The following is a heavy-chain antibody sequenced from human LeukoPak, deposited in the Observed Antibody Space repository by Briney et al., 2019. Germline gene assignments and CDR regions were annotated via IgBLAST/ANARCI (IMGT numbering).Heavy chain of an antibody. V-gene: IGHV4-4*07. Sequence: PSETLSLTCTVSGGSISSYYRSWIRQPAGKGLEWIGRIYTSGSTNYNPSLKSRVTMSVDTSKNQFSLKLSSVTAADTAVYYCARGRGSTGAVKYYFDYWGQGTLVTVSS. D-gene: IGHD3-10*01. CDR3: ARGRGSTGAVKYYFDY. CDR1: GGSISSYY. J-gene: IGHJ4*02. CDR2: IYTSGST.